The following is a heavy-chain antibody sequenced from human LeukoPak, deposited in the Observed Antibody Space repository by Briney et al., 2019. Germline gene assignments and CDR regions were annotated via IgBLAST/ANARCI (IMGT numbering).Heavy chain of an antibody. D-gene: IGHD2-15*01. CDR3: ARVDCSGGSCYSGYFQH. V-gene: IGHV4-4*07. CDR1: GGSISSYY. Sequence: SETLSLTCTVSGGSISSYYWSWIRQPAGEGLEWIGRIYTSGSTNYNPSLKSRVTMSVDTSKNQFSLKLSSVTAADTAVYYCARVDCSGGSCYSGYFQHWGQGTLVTVSS. J-gene: IGHJ1*01. CDR2: IYTSGST.